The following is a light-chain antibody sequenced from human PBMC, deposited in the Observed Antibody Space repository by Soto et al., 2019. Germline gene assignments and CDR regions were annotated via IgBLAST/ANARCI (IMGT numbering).Light chain of an antibody. Sequence: GDRVTITCRASQSISHWLAWYQPKPGTAPDLMIHTESTLESGVSSRFSGSGSWTDFTRTSSRLEPEDFAVYYCQQYHNSPITFGQGTRVEIK. CDR1: QSISHW. J-gene: IGKJ5*01. CDR3: QQYHNSPIT. CDR2: TES. V-gene: IGKV1-5*03.